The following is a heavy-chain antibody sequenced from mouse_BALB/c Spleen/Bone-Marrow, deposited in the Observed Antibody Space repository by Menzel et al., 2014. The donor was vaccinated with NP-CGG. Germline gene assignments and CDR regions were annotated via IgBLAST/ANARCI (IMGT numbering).Heavy chain of an antibody. J-gene: IGHJ1*01. CDR3: ARVYGWYFDV. V-gene: IGHV5-6-3*01. Sequence: EVQVVESGGGLVQPGGSLKLSCVASGFTFSSYGMSWVRQTPDKRLELVATINNNGGSTYYPDSVKGQFTISRDNAKNTLYLQMSSLKSEDTAMYYCARVYGWYFDVWAQGPRSPSPQ. CDR2: INNNGGST. D-gene: IGHD1-1*01. CDR1: GFTFSSYG.